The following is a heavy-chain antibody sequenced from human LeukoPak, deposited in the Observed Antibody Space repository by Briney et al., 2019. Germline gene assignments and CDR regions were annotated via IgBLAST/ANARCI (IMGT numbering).Heavy chain of an antibody. Sequence: SETLSLTCTVSGVSISSYCWSWIRQSAGKGLEWIGRIYLSGNTKYNPSLKSRGTISVDKSKNQFSLKLSSVTAADTAMYYCASGYVGSSPFEYWGQGALVTVSS. CDR1: GVSISSYC. CDR3: ASGYVGSSPFEY. V-gene: IGHV4-4*07. CDR2: IYLSGNT. J-gene: IGHJ4*02. D-gene: IGHD3-10*01.